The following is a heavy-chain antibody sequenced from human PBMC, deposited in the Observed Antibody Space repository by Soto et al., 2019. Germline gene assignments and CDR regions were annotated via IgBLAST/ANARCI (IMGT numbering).Heavy chain of an antibody. CDR2: IYSGGSS. V-gene: IGHV3-53*01. CDR1: GFTVSSRF. CDR3: ARGGGAGYDL. D-gene: IGHD3-9*01. J-gene: IGHJ5*02. Sequence: GGSLRLACVVSGFTVSSRFMSWVRQAARKGLECVSVIYSGGSSFSAASLKGRFTISRDNSKNTLYLQMNSMTAEDTAVYYCARGGGAGYDLWGQGSRVTVSS.